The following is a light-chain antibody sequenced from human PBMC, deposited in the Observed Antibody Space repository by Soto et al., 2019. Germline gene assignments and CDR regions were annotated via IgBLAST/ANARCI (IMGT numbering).Light chain of an antibody. V-gene: IGKV3-11*01. J-gene: IGKJ5*01. CDR3: QQRTNWPPIT. CDR1: QSVSSY. Sequence: EIVLTQSPATLSLSPGERATLSCRASQSVSSYLAWYQQKPGQAPRLLIYDASNRATGIPARFSDSGSGTAFTLTISRLETEDFPVYYCQQRTNWPPITFGQGTRLESK. CDR2: DAS.